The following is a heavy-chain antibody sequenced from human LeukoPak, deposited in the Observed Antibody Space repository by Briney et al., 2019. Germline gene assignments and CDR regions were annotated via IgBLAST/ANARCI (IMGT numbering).Heavy chain of an antibody. CDR2: VTISGDTT. CDR1: GFIFNNYG. V-gene: IGHV3-23*01. Sequence: GGSLRLSCGGSGFIFNNYGMNWVRQAPGKGLEWVSSVTISGDTTYYADSVKGRFTISRDNSKNTVFLVMSSLRAEDTAVYYCARGRGRNPSGYYYYMDVWGKGTTVTISS. CDR3: ARGRGRNPSGYYYYMDV. J-gene: IGHJ6*03. D-gene: IGHD2-15*01.